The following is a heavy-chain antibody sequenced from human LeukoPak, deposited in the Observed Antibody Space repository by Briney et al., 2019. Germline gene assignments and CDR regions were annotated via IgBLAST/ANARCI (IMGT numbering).Heavy chain of an antibody. CDR3: ATTPGAYYYYHMDV. Sequence: GGSLRLSCAASGFTFSSYSMNWVRQAPGKGLEWVSAILGSGGGTYYTDSAKGRFTISRDNSKNTLYLQMNSLRAEDTAVYYCATTPGAYYYYHMDVWGQGTTVTVSS. V-gene: IGHV3-23*01. J-gene: IGHJ6*02. CDR1: GFTFSSYS. D-gene: IGHD3-10*01. CDR2: ILGSGGGT.